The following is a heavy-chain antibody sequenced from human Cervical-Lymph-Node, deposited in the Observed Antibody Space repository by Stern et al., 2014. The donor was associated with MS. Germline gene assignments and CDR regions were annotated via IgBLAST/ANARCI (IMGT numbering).Heavy chain of an antibody. D-gene: IGHD2-21*02. CDR1: GYTFTSYD. CDR3: ARVVTADWYFDL. CDR2: MNPNSGNT. Sequence: QVQLLQPGAEVKKPGASVKVSCKASGYTFTSYDINWVRQATGQGLEWMGWMNPNSGNTGYAQKFQGRVTMTRNTSISTAYMELSSLRSEDTAVYYCARVVTADWYFDLWGRGTLVTVSS. V-gene: IGHV1-8*01. J-gene: IGHJ2*01.